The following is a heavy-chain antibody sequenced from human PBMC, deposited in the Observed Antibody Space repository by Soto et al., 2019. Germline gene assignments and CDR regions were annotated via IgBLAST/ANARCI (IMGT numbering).Heavy chain of an antibody. J-gene: IGHJ4*02. CDR2: IIPIFGTA. V-gene: IGHV1-69*13. CDR1: GGTFSSYS. Sequence: SVKVSCTASGGTFSSYSISWVRQAPGQGLEWMGGIIPIFGTAHYAQKFQGGVTMTADESTSTAYMELSSLRSEAPAVYYWARDARGYSGYEARWYFDYWGQGTLVTVSS. CDR3: ARDARGYSGYEARWYFDY. D-gene: IGHD5-12*01.